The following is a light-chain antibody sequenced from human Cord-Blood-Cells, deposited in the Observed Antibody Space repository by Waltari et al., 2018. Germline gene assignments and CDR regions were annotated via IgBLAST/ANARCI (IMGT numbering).Light chain of an antibody. V-gene: IGKV3-20*01. CDR3: QQYGSSPRT. CDR1: QSVSSSY. Sequence: EIVLTKSPGTLSLSPGAGATLSCRASQSVSSSYLAWYQQKPGQAPSLLIYGASSRATGIPDRFSGSGSGTDFTLTISRLEPEDFAVYYCQQYGSSPRTFGQGTKVEIK. J-gene: IGKJ1*01. CDR2: GAS.